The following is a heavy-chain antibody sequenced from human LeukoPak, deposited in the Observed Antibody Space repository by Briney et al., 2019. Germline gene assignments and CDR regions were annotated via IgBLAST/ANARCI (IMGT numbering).Heavy chain of an antibody. Sequence: PGGSLRLSCAASGFTFSGYNMNWVRQAPGKGLEWVSSISSGGSYIYYADSVKGRFTISRDNAKNSLYLQMNSLRAEDTAVYYRVREDPSEYGSIDYWGQGTLVTVSS. V-gene: IGHV3-21*01. J-gene: IGHJ4*02. CDR1: GFTFSGYN. CDR2: ISSGGSYI. D-gene: IGHD3-10*01. CDR3: VREDPSEYGSIDY.